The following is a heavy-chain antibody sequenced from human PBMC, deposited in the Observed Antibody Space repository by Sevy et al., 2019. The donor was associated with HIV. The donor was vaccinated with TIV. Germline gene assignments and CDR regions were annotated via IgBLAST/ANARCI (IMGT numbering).Heavy chain of an antibody. D-gene: IGHD3-3*01. J-gene: IGHJ4*02. CDR2: ISDDSRYI. CDR3: ASYFTIFGVVSGIDY. V-gene: IGHV3-21*04. CDR1: GFTFRTYS. Sequence: GGSLRLSCAASGFTFRTYSMHWVRQAPGKGLEWLSSISDDSRYIYYSDSVKGRFTISRANAKNLLYLQMNNLRVEDTAIYYCASYFTIFGVVSGIDYWGQGNLVTVSS.